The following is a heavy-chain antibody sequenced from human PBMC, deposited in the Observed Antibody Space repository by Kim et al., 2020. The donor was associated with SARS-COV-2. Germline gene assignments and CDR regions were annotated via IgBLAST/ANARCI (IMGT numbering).Heavy chain of an antibody. J-gene: IGHJ4*02. V-gene: IGHV4-34*01. CDR1: GGSFSGYY. Sequence: SETLSLTCAVYGGSFSGYYWSWIRQPPGKGLEWIGEINHSGSTNYNPSLKSRVTISVDTSKNQFSLKLSSVTAADTAVYYCARGRYRTTYCSGGSCFLYYFDYWGQGTLVTVSS. CDR2: INHSGST. CDR3: ARGRYRTTYCSGGSCFLYYFDY. D-gene: IGHD2-15*01.